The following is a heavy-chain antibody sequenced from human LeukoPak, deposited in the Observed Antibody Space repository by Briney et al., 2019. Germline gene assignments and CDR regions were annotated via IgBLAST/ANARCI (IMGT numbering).Heavy chain of an antibody. V-gene: IGHV1-8*01. Sequence: ASVNVSCKASGYTFTSYDINWVRQATGQGLEWMGWMNPHSGTTGYAQKFQGRVTMTRNNSISTAYMELSSLRSEDTAVYYCARGWGSGWFDPWGQGTLVTVSS. J-gene: IGHJ5*02. CDR2: MNPHSGTT. CDR1: GYTFTSYD. CDR3: ARGWGSGWFDP. D-gene: IGHD7-27*01.